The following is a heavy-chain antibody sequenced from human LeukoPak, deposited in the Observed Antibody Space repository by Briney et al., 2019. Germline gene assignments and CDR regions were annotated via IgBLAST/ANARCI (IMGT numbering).Heavy chain of an antibody. Sequence: ASVKVSCKASGYTFTSYYMHWVRQAPGQGLEWMGIINPSGGSTSYAQKFQGRVTMTRDTSTSTVYMELSSLRSEDTAVYYRARAPPDCSGGSCYSSDWFDPWGQGTLVTVSS. D-gene: IGHD2-15*01. V-gene: IGHV1-46*01. J-gene: IGHJ5*02. CDR1: GYTFTSYY. CDR3: ARAPPDCSGGSCYSSDWFDP. CDR2: INPSGGST.